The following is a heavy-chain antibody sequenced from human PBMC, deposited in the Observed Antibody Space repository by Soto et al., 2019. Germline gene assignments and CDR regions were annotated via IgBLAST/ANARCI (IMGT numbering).Heavy chain of an antibody. J-gene: IGHJ6*02. V-gene: IGHV3-73*02. D-gene: IGHD1-26*01. CDR1: GFTFSVSA. CDR2: IRSKADNYAT. CDR3: ARLAEWEYYDGMDV. Sequence: EVQLVESGGGLVQTGGSLKLSCAVSGFTFSVSAIHWVRQASGKGLEWVGRIRSKADNYATAYGASVKGRFSISRDDSKNTAYLQMSSLNTEDTAVYYCARLAEWEYYDGMDVWGQGTTVTVSS.